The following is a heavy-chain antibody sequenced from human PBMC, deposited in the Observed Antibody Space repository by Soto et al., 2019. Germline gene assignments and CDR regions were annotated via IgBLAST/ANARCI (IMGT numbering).Heavy chain of an antibody. CDR1: GFTVSTKY. D-gene: IGHD3-16*01. CDR3: ARDPLAADY. V-gene: IGHV3-66*01. Sequence: EVQLVESGGGLVQPGGSLRLSCAASGFTVSTKYMSWVRQAPGKGLEWVSVIYSGGSTFYADSVRGRFTISRDNSKNTVNRQMNSLRAEDTAVYYCARDPLAADYWGQGTLVTVSS. J-gene: IGHJ4*02. CDR2: IYSGGST.